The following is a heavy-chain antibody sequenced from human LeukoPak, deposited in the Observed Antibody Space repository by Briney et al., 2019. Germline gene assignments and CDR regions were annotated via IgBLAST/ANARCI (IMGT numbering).Heavy chain of an antibody. CDR1: GGSISSGGYS. J-gene: IGHJ5*02. CDR3: ARVASSSSGGWFDP. Sequence: PSQTLSLTCAVSGGSISSGGYSWSWIRQPPGKGLEWIGYIYHSGSTYYNPSLKSRVTISVDRSKNQFSLKLSSVTAADTAVYYCARVASSSSGGWFDPWGQGTLVTVSS. CDR2: IYHSGST. V-gene: IGHV4-30-2*01. D-gene: IGHD6-6*01.